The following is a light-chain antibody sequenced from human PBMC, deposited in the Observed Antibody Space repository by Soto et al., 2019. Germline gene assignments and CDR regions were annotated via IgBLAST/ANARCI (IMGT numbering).Light chain of an antibody. V-gene: IGKV1-17*01. Sequence: DIQMTQSPSSLSASVEDRVIITCRASQSISNHLNWYQQKPGKAPKLLIFAASSLQSGVPSRFSGSGSGTEFTLTISSLQPDDFATYYCQQYNSYWTFGQGTKV. J-gene: IGKJ1*01. CDR3: QQYNSYWT. CDR1: QSISNH. CDR2: AAS.